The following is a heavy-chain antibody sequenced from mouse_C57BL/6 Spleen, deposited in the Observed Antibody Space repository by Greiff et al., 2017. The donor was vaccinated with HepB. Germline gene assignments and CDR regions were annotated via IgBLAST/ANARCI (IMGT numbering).Heavy chain of an antibody. D-gene: IGHD2-3*01. CDR3: AQSYDGYSYFDY. CDR1: GYTFTSYW. V-gene: IGHV1-52*01. J-gene: IGHJ2*01. Sequence: QVQLQQPGAELVRPGSSVKLSCKASGYTFTSYWMHWVKQRPIQGLEWIGNIDPSDSETHYNQKFKDKATLTVDKSSSTAYMQLSSLTSEDSAVYYWAQSYDGYSYFDYWGQGTTLTVSS. CDR2: IDPSDSET.